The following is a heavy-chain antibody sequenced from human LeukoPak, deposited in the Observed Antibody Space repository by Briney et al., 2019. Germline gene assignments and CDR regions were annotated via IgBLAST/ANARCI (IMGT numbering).Heavy chain of an antibody. J-gene: IGHJ3*02. CDR3: AKDVGASGYDILTGRMGAFDI. V-gene: IGHV3-30-3*01. D-gene: IGHD3-9*01. CDR1: GFTFSSYA. Sequence: GGSLRLSCAASGFTFSSYAMHWVRQAPGKGLEWVAVISYDGSNKYYADSVKGRFTISRDNSKNTLYLQMNSLRAEDTAVYYCAKDVGASGYDILTGRMGAFDIWGQGTMVTVSS. CDR2: ISYDGSNK.